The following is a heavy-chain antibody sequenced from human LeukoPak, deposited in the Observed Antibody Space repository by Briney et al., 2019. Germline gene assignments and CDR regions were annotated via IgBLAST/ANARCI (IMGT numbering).Heavy chain of an antibody. CDR2: IYYSGSI. V-gene: IGHV4-31*03. D-gene: IGHD3-10*01. CDR3: ARWAYDSGSYTITEN. Sequence: SQTLSLTCTVSGGSISSGGYYWSWIRQHPGKGLEWIGYIYYSGSIYYNPSLKSRVTISVDTSRNQFSLKLSSVTAADTAVYYCARWAYDSGSYTITENWGQGTLVTVSS. CDR1: GGSISSGGYY. J-gene: IGHJ4*02.